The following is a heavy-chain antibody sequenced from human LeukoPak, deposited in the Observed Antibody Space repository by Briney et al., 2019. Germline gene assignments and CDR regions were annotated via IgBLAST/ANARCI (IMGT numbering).Heavy chain of an antibody. J-gene: IGHJ5*02. CDR3: AKNNGGARNHWFDP. D-gene: IGHD1/OR15-1a*01. CDR2: IYHSGST. CDR1: GGSISSSNW. Sequence: SETLSLTCAVSGGSISSSNWWSWVRQPPGKGLEWIGEIYHSGSTNYNPSLKSRVTISVDTSKNQFSLKLSSVTAADTAIYYCAKNNGGARNHWFDPWGQGTLVTVSS. V-gene: IGHV4-4*02.